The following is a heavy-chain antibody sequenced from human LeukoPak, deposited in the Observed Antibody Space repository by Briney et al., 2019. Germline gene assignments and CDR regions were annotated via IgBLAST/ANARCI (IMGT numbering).Heavy chain of an antibody. D-gene: IGHD1-26*01. J-gene: IGHJ4*02. CDR1: GFTFSDYY. Sequence: GGSLRLSCAVSGFTFSDYYMSWIRQAPGQGLEWVSYISSRGSTIYYANSVKGRFTISRDNAKNSLYLQMNSLRAEDTAVYYCARGELPTEYYFDYWGQGTLVTVSS. CDR2: ISSRGSTI. CDR3: ARGELPTEYYFDY. V-gene: IGHV3-11*04.